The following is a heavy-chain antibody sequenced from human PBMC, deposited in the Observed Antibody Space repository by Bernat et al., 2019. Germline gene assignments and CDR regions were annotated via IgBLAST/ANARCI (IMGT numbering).Heavy chain of an antibody. CDR2: ISGSGGST. J-gene: IGHJ5*02. V-gene: IGHV3-23*01. Sequence: EVQLSESGGGLVQPGGSLRLSCAASGFTFSSYAMNWVRQAPGKGLEWVSGISGSGGSTNYADSVKGRFTISRDNSKNTVYLQMNNLRGEDTAVYDCAKDPQIYLGYWFDPWGQGTLVTVSS. D-gene: IGHD2-2*02. CDR3: AKDPQIYLGYWFDP. CDR1: GFTFSSYA.